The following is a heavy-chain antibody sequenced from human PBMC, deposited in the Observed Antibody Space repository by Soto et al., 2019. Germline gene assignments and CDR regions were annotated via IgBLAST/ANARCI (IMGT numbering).Heavy chain of an antibody. J-gene: IGHJ2*01. CDR3: ARDSSSFYWSFDL. D-gene: IGHD6-13*01. CDR1: GFTVSSNY. V-gene: IGHV3-53*01. Sequence: EVQLVESGGGLIQPGGSLRLSCAASGFTVSSNYMSWVRQAPGKGLEWVSVIYSGGSTYYADSVKGRFTISRDNSKNTLYLQMNSLRAEDTAVYYCARDSSSFYWSFDLWGRGTLVTVSS. CDR2: IYSGGST.